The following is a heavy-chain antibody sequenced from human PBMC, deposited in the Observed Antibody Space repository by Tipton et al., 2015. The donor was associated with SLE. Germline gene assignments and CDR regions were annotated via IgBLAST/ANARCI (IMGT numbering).Heavy chain of an antibody. CDR3: ARGRYSSGPFGY. CDR2: INHSGST. V-gene: IGHV4-34*01. J-gene: IGHJ4*02. CDR1: GGSFSGYY. Sequence: TLSLTCAVYGGSFSGYYWSWIRQSPGKGLEWIGEINHSGSTNYNPSLKSRVTISVDTSKNQFSLKLSSVTAADTAVYYCARGRYSSGPFGYWGQGTLVTVSS. D-gene: IGHD6-19*01.